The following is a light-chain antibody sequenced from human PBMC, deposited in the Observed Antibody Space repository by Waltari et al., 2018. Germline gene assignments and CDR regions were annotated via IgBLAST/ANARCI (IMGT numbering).Light chain of an antibody. Sequence: QSVLPQPPSVSAAPGQKVTIPCSGSSPNIGNYYVSWYYHLPGAAPKLLIYDNNKRPSGIPDRFSASKSGTSATLGITGLQIGDEADYYCATWDNNLKDVVFGGGTKLTVL. CDR2: DNN. CDR3: ATWDNNLKDVV. CDR1: SPNIGNYY. J-gene: IGLJ2*01. V-gene: IGLV1-51*01.